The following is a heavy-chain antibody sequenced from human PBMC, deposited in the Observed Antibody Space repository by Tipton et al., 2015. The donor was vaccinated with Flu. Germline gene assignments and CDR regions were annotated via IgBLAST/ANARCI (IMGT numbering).Heavy chain of an antibody. CDR1: GFILSSYW. CDR3: ARGLYSDPQGCVGH. CDR2: ISSDGRNT. V-gene: IGHV3-74*01. J-gene: IGHJ4*02. D-gene: IGHD6-13*01. Sequence: AVSGFILSSYWMHWVRQAPGKGLVWVSRISSDGRNTNYADSVKGRFTISRDNAKNTLYLEMNSLRVEDTAVYYCARGLYSDPQGCVGHWGQGTLVTVSS.